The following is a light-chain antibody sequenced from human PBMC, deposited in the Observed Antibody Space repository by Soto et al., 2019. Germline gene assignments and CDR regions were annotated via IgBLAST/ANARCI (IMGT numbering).Light chain of an antibody. Sequence: DLEMTQSPSSLSASVGDRVTITCRASQGINNLLGWYQQGPGKAPKRLIYAASNLEGGVPSRFSGSGFGAQFTLTISSLQPEDFATYYCLQHHTYPFTFGPGTKVDV. J-gene: IGKJ3*01. CDR3: LQHHTYPFT. CDR1: QGINNL. V-gene: IGKV1-17*01. CDR2: AAS.